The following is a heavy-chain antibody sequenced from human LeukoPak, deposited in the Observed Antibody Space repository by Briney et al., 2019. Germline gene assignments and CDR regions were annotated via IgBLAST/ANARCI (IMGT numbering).Heavy chain of an antibody. Sequence: GQSRRLSRAASGPTPRNYSTGWVRQPPRGVREWDAATSGSGGTTYYADSVKGRFTIARDNYKNTMYLQLKSLRAEDTAVYHCAKSDMYCNGGICYHYYYMDVWGKGNTVTVSS. CDR1: GPTPRNYS. D-gene: IGHD2-15*01. V-gene: IGHV3-23*01. J-gene: IGHJ6*03. CDR2: TSGSGGTT. CDR3: AKSDMYCNGGICYHYYYMDV.